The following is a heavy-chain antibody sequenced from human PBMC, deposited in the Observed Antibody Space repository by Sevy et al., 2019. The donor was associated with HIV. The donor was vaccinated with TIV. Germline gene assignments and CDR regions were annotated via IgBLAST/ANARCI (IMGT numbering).Heavy chain of an antibody. J-gene: IGHJ6*03. CDR3: ASGNHGSGSYYNYYYYYMDV. D-gene: IGHD3-10*01. V-gene: IGHV1-69*13. CDR2: IIPIFGTA. Sequence: SVKVSCKASGGTFSSYVISWVRQAPGQGLEWMGRIIPIFGTANYAQKFQGRVTITADESTSTAYMELSSLRSEDTAVYYCASGNHGSGSYYNYYYYYMDVWGKGTTVTISS. CDR1: GGTFSSYV.